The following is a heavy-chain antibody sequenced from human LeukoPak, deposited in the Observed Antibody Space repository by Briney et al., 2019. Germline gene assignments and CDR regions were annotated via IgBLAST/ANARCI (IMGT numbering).Heavy chain of an antibody. V-gene: IGHV4-59*01. CDR1: GGSISTYF. Sequence: SETLSLTCSVSGGSISTYFWTWIRQAPGKGLEWIGYMYYTGSSNYNPSLESRVAISIDTSKNQFSLKLTSVTPADTAAYYCARGGYRSYYYVDVWGKGTTVIVSS. D-gene: IGHD3-16*02. CDR3: ARGGYRSYYYVDV. CDR2: MYYTGSS. J-gene: IGHJ6*03.